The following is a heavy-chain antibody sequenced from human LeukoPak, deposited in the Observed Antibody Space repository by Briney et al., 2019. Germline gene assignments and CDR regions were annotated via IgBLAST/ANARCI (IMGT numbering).Heavy chain of an antibody. J-gene: IGHJ3*01. CDR3: ASHTGVTVTTVSARAFDF. V-gene: IGHV3-23*01. CDR2: ISGSGGST. Sequence: GGSLRLSCAASGFTFSSYAMSWVRQAPGKGLEWVSTISGSGGSTYYADSVKGRFTISRDNSKNTLYLQMNSLRAEDTAVYYCASHTGVTVTTVSARAFDFWGQGTMVTVSS. D-gene: IGHD4-17*01. CDR1: GFTFSSYA.